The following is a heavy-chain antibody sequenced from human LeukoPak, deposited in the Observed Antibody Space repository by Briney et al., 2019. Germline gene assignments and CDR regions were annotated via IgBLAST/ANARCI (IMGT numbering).Heavy chain of an antibody. CDR3: ARVPYCTNGICYTHYYCDY. J-gene: IGHJ4*02. D-gene: IGHD2-8*01. V-gene: IGHV1-46*01. CDR1: GYTFTNYY. CDR2: INPSGGST. Sequence: ASVKVSCTESGYTFTNYYIHWVRQAPGQGLEWMGMINPSGGSTTYAQKFQGRVTMTRDTSTSTVYMELSSLRSEDTAVYYCARVPYCTNGICYTHYYCDYWGQGTLVTVSS.